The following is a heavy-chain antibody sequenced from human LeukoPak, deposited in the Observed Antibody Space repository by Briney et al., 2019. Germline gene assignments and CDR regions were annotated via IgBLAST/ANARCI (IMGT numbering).Heavy chain of an antibody. J-gene: IGHJ3*02. V-gene: IGHV5-51*01. CDR2: IYPGDSDT. CDR3: ARRYGPWEGAFDI. D-gene: IGHD1-1*01. CDR1: GYSFTSYW. Sequence: GESLKISCKGSGYSFTSYWIGWVRQMPGKGLEWMGVIYPGDSDTRYSPSFQGQVTISADKSISTAYLQWSSLKASDTAMYCCARRYGPWEGAFDIWGQGTMVTVSS.